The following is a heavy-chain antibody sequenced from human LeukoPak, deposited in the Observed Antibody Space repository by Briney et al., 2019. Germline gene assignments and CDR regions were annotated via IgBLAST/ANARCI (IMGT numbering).Heavy chain of an antibody. J-gene: IGHJ4*02. CDR2: ISSRGNYI. Sequence: GGSLRVSCTASGFSFYSYIMNWVLQAPGKGLEWVASISSRGNYIYYADSVKGRFTISRDNAKNSLILQMNSLGADDTAVYFCARDPAGIPAFTGDYFDYWGQGTLVTVSS. V-gene: IGHV3-21*01. CDR1: GFSFYSYI. D-gene: IGHD2-2*02. CDR3: ARDPAGIPAFTGDYFDY.